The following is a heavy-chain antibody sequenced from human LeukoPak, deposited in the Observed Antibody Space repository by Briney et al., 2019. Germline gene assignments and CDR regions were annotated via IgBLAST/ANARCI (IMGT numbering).Heavy chain of an antibody. CDR2: IDPHSGDT. D-gene: IGHD1-7*01. CDR1: GYTLSDYY. CDR3: AKDEGKVELIENYVDV. J-gene: IGHJ6*03. Sequence: ASVKVSCKSTGYTLSDYYLHWVRQAPGQGLEWMGWIDPHSGDTTYAQKFQGRVTMTRDTSINTAYLDLSRLLSNDTAVYYCAKDEGKVELIENYVDVWGKGTTVTVSS. V-gene: IGHV1-2*02.